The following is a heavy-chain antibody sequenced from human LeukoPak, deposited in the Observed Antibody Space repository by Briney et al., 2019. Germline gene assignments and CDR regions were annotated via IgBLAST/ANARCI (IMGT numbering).Heavy chain of an antibody. D-gene: IGHD1-26*01. Sequence: PGGSLRLSCAASGFTFSSYAMSWVRQAPGKGLEWVGRTRNKANSYTTEYAASVKGRFTISRDDSKNSLYLQMNSLKTEDTAVYYCARELLRDDAFDIWGQGTMVTVSS. CDR3: ARELLRDDAFDI. J-gene: IGHJ3*02. CDR1: GFTFSSYA. V-gene: IGHV3-72*01. CDR2: TRNKANSYTT.